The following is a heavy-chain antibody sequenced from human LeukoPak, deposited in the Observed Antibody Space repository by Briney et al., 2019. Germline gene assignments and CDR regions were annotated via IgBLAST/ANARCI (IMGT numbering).Heavy chain of an antibody. CDR3: ARPSLNSGSYFDY. CDR2: ISSSSSYI. J-gene: IGHJ4*02. CDR1: GFTFSSYS. D-gene: IGHD1-26*01. Sequence: GGSLRLSCAASGFTFSSYSMNWVRQAPGKGLEWVSSISSSSSYIYYADSVKGRFTISRDNAKNSLYLQMNSLRAEDTAVYYCARPSLNSGSYFDYWGQGILVTVSS. V-gene: IGHV3-21*01.